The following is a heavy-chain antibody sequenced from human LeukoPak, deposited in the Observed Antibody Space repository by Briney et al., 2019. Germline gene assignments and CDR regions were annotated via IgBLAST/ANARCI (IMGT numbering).Heavy chain of an antibody. Sequence: GASVKVSCNASGYSFTSYSISWVRQAPGQGLEWVGSISPYNGNTNYAQKLQGRVTMTTDTSTSTAYMELRSLRSDDTAVYYCARRTADAFDIWGQGTMVTVPS. CDR3: ARRTADAFDI. V-gene: IGHV1-18*01. CDR2: ISPYNGNT. J-gene: IGHJ3*02. CDR1: GYSFTSYS.